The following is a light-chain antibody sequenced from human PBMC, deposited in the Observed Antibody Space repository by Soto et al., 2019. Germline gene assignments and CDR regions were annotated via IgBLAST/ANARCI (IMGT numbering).Light chain of an antibody. Sequence: EIVLTQSPATLSLSPGERATLSCRASQSVTTYLSWYQQKPGQAPRLLIYDASNRATDIPARFSGSGSGTDFTLTISSLEPEGFAVYYCQHRGNWPRTFGQGTKLEIK. CDR1: QSVTTY. CDR2: DAS. J-gene: IGKJ2*01. V-gene: IGKV3-11*01. CDR3: QHRGNWPRT.